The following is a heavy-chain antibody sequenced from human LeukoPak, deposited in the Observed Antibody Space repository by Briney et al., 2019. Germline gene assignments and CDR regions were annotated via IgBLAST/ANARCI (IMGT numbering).Heavy chain of an antibody. Sequence: SETLSLTCAVYGGSFSVYYWSWIRQPPGKGLEWIGEINHSGSTNYNPSLKSRVTISVDTSKNQFSLKLSSVTAADTAVYYCARELYYYDSSGYHNDNWGQGTLVTVSS. V-gene: IGHV4-34*01. CDR1: GGSFSVYY. CDR2: INHSGST. J-gene: IGHJ4*02. D-gene: IGHD3-22*01. CDR3: ARELYYYDSSGYHNDN.